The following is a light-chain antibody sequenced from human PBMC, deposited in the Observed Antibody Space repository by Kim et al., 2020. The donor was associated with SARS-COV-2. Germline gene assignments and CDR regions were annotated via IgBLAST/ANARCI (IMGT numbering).Light chain of an antibody. J-gene: IGKJ4*01. CDR2: DAS. V-gene: IGKV3-11*01. CDR1: QSVSSY. CDR3: QQRADWLS. Sequence: DTVLTQSPATLSLSPGERATLSCRASQSVSSYVAWYQQKPGRSPRLLIYDASNGATGIPARFSGSGSGTDFTLTISSLEPEDFAVYYCQQRADWLSFGGGTRVDIK.